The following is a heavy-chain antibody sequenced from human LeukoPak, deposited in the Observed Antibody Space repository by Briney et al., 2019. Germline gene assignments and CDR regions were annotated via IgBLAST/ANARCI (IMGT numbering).Heavy chain of an antibody. CDR2: INPNSSDT. V-gene: IGHV1-2*02. CDR3: ARANFLYCSSTTCLFDY. D-gene: IGHD2-2*01. CDR1: GYTFTDYY. J-gene: IGHJ4*02. Sequence: ASVKLSCKASGYTFTDYYMHWGRQAPGHGFEWMGWINPNSSDTNYAQKFQGRVTMTRDTSTRTAHMELSRLRSDDTAVYYCARANFLYCSSTTCLFDYWGQGTLVIVSS.